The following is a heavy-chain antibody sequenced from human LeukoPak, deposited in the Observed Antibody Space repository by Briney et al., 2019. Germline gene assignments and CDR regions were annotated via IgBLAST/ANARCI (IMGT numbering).Heavy chain of an antibody. Sequence: TGGSLRLSCAASGFTFDDYAMHWVRQAPGKGLEWVSGISWNSGSIGYADSVKGRFTISRDNAKNSLYLQMNSLRAEDTAVYYCAKVMWAAAAGGWDYWGQGTLVTVSS. J-gene: IGHJ4*02. D-gene: IGHD6-13*01. V-gene: IGHV3-9*01. CDR2: ISWNSGSI. CDR3: AKVMWAAAAGGWDY. CDR1: GFTFDDYA.